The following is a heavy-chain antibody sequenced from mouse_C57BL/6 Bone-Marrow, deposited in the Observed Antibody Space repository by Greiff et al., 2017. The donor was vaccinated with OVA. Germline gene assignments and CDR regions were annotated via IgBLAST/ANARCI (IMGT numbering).Heavy chain of an antibody. J-gene: IGHJ3*01. CDR3: VNRGFAY. V-gene: IGHV10-1*01. CDR2: IRSKSNNYAT. CDR1: GFSFNTYA. Sequence: EVKLVESGGGLVQPKGSLKLSCAASGFSFNTYAMNWVRQAPGKGLEWVARIRSKSNNYATYYADSVKDRVTISRDDSESMLYLQMNNLKTEDTAMYYCVNRGFAYWGQGTLVTVSA.